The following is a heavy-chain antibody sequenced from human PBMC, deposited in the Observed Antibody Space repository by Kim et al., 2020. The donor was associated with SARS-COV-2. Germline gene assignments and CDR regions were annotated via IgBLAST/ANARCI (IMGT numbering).Heavy chain of an antibody. Sequence: SETLSLTCTVSGGSISTYYWSWIRQPPGKGLEWIGYIYYSGSTKNNPSLKSRVTILIDTSKDQFSLRLSSVTAADTAVYYCASSWYFAEYFQHWGQGTLVTVSS. D-gene: IGHD6-13*01. CDR1: GGSISTYY. V-gene: IGHV4-59*01. J-gene: IGHJ1*01. CDR3: ASSWYFAEYFQH. CDR2: IYYSGST.